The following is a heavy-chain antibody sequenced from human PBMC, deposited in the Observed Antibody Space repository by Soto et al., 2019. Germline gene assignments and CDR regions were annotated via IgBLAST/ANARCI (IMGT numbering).Heavy chain of an antibody. CDR2: IKSKTDGGTT. Sequence: GGSLRLSCAASGFTFSNAWMSWVRQAPGKGLEWVGRIKSKTDGGTTDYAAPVKGRFTISRDDSKNTLYLQMNSLKTEDTAVYYCTTPRGYSGYLDAFDIWGQGTMVTVSS. CDR1: GFTFSNAW. D-gene: IGHD5-12*01. V-gene: IGHV3-15*01. CDR3: TTPRGYSGYLDAFDI. J-gene: IGHJ3*02.